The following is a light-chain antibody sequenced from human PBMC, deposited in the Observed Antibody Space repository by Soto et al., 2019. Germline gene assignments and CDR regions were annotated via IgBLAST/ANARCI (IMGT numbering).Light chain of an antibody. J-gene: IGKJ5*01. Sequence: DIQLTQSPSFLSASVGDRVAITCRASQGIISYLAWYQQKPGKAPKLLIYAASTLQSGVPSRFSGSGSGTEFTLTISSLQPEDFATYYCQQLNSYPITFGQGTRLEIK. CDR1: QGIISY. V-gene: IGKV1-9*01. CDR2: AAS. CDR3: QQLNSYPIT.